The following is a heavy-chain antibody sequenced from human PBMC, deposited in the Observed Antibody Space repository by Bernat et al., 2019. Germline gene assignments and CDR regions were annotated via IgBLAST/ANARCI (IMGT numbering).Heavy chain of an antibody. J-gene: IGHJ4*02. V-gene: IGHV3-33*01. CDR3: ARGGGYSGYYDY. Sequence: QVQLVESGGGVVQPGRSLRLSCAASGFIFSSYGIHWVRQAPGKGLERVAVIRADGSSGYNADSVRGRFTISRDNAKNTLYLQMSSLRAEYTAVYYCARGGGYSGYYDYWGQGTLVTVSS. CDR1: GFIFSSYG. D-gene: IGHD1-26*01. CDR2: IRADGSSG.